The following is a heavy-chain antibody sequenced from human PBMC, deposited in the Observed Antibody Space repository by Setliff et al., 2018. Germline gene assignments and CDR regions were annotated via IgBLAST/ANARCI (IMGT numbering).Heavy chain of an antibody. D-gene: IGHD6-19*01. J-gene: IGHJ4*02. CDR1: GFTFSDYY. CDR3: ARARSNGWEEPDY. CDR2: ISSSTSYTI. Sequence: GGSLRLSCAVSGFTFSDYYMSWIRQAPGKGLEWVSYISSSTSYTIYYADSVKGRFTISRDNAKNSLYLQMNSLRAEDTAVYFCARARSNGWEEPDYWGQGTLVTVSS. V-gene: IGHV3-11*04.